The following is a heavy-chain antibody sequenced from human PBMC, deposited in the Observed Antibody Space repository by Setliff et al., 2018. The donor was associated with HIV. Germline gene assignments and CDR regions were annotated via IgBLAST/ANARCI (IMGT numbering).Heavy chain of an antibody. CDR1: GYRFTSYW. D-gene: IGHD2-2*01. J-gene: IGHJ3*02. CDR2: IYPGDSDT. CDR3: ARRRSMPNNAFDI. Sequence: PGESLKISCKGSGYRFTSYWIGWVRQMPGKGLEWMAIIYPGDSDTRYSPSFQGQVTISADKSISTAYLQWSSLKASDTAMYYCARRRSMPNNAFDIWGQGTMVTVSS. V-gene: IGHV5-51*01.